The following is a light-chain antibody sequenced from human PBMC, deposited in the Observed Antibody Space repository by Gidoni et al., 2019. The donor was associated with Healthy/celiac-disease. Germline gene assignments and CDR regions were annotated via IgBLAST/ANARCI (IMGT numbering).Light chain of an antibody. CDR2: EVS. CDR1: SSDVGSYNL. J-gene: IGLJ3*02. Sequence: QSALTQPASVSGSPGQSITISCTGTSSDVGSYNLVSWYQQHPGKAPNLMIYEVSKRPSGVSNRFSGSKSGNTASLTISGLQAEDEADYYCCSYAGSSTFRVFGGGTKLTVL. V-gene: IGLV2-23*02. CDR3: CSYAGSSTFRV.